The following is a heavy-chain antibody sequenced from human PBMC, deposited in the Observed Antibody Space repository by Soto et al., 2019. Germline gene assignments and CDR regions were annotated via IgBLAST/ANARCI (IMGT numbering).Heavy chain of an antibody. J-gene: IGHJ4*02. CDR1: GFTVNSNY. CDR3: ATLTKYDILTGFYPC. D-gene: IGHD3-9*01. V-gene: IGHV3-66*01. CDR2: IYSDGST. Sequence: PLGSLRLSCAASGFTVNSNYMSWVRQAPGKGLEWVSVIYSDGSTYYADSVKGRFIISRDNSNNTLYFQMNSLRAEDTAVYYCATLTKYDILTGFYPCWGQGTLVTVSS.